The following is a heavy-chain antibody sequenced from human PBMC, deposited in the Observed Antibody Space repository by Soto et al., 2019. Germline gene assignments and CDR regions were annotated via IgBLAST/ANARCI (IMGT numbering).Heavy chain of an antibody. CDR2: ISYDGSHK. V-gene: IGHV3-30-3*01. CDR1: GFTFSTYA. Sequence: QEQLVESGGGVVQPGGSLRLSCTASGFTFSTYAIHWVRQAPGKGLEWVAVISYDGSHKYYADAVEGRFTISRDNSKNTLSLQMTRLRGEDTAVYYCARDLRRRGASYVGNMDVWGQGTTVTVSS. D-gene: IGHD1-26*01. J-gene: IGHJ6*02. CDR3: ARDLRRRGASYVGNMDV.